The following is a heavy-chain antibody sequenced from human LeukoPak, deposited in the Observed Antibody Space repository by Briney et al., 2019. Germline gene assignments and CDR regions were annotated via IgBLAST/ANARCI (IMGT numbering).Heavy chain of an antibody. J-gene: IGHJ4*02. CDR2: IKQDGSEK. Sequence: GGSLRLSCAASGFTFTTYSMSWVRQVPGKGLEWVANIKQDGSEKYYVDSVKGRFTISRDNAKNSLYLQMNSLRAEDTAVYYCASEDPYSSSWTDYWGQGTLVTVSS. V-gene: IGHV3-7*01. CDR3: ASEDPYSSSWTDY. CDR1: GFTFTTYS. D-gene: IGHD6-13*01.